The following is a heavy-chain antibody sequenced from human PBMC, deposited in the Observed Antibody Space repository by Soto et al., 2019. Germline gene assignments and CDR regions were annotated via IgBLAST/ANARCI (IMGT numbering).Heavy chain of an antibody. CDR2: INPSGGST. V-gene: IGHV1-46*01. Sequence: QVQLVQSGAEVKKPGASVKVSCKASGYSFTGYYVHWVRQAPGQGLEWVGIINPSGGSTTYAQKFQGRVTMTRDTSTNTVYMELSSLRSEDTAVYYCARDGDYGVNAYFDYWGQGTLVTVSS. CDR3: ARDGDYGVNAYFDY. D-gene: IGHD4-17*01. J-gene: IGHJ4*02. CDR1: GYSFTGYY.